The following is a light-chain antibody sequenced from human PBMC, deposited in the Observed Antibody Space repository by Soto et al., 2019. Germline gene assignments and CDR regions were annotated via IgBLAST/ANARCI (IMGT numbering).Light chain of an antibody. V-gene: IGKV1-39*01. CDR1: QNIGRF. CDR3: QQSFTTPLT. Sequence: DIQITQSPASLSASLVDRVTITCRASQNIGRFLNWHQQKPGKAPNVLINVASTLRSGVPSRFSGSGSGTDFNLTINSLQPEDFATYFCQQSFTTPLTFGGGTKVDI. CDR2: VAS. J-gene: IGKJ4*01.